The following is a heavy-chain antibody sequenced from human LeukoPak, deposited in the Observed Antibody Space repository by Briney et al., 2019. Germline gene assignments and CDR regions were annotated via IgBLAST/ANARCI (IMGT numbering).Heavy chain of an antibody. V-gene: IGHV4-59*13. CDR3: ARGRGGTYQYFDY. CDR2: MYYSGST. D-gene: IGHD1-26*01. J-gene: IGHJ4*02. Sequence: SETLSLTCTVSGVSISSDYWSWIRQPPGKGLELIGYMYYSGSTNYNPSLKSRVTISVDTSKNQLSLNLSSVTAADTAMYFCARGRGGTYQYFDYWGQGTLVTVSS. CDR1: GVSISSDY.